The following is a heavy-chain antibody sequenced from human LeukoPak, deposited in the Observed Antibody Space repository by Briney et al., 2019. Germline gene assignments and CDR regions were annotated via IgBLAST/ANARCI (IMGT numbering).Heavy chain of an antibody. Sequence: GESLQISCKGSGYSFTSYWIGWVRQMPGKGLEWMGIIYPGDSDTRYSPSFQGQVTISADKSISTAYLQWSSLKASDTAMYYCATRLGDYADYFDYWGQGTLVTVSS. CDR3: ATRLGDYADYFDY. V-gene: IGHV5-51*01. CDR2: IYPGDSDT. CDR1: GYSFTSYW. J-gene: IGHJ4*02. D-gene: IGHD4-17*01.